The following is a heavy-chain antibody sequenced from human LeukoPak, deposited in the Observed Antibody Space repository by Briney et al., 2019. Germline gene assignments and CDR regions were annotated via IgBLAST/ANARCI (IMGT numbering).Heavy chain of an antibody. V-gene: IGHV3-7*03. CDR2: IKDDGSEK. Sequence: GGSLRLSCAASGFTFSSYGMHWVRQAPGKGLEWVANIKDDGSEKYYVDSVKGRFTISRDDAKNSLYLQMNSLRAEDTAVYYCARARDSSWDYWGQGTLVTVSS. CDR1: GFTFSSYG. CDR3: ARARDSSWDY. J-gene: IGHJ4*02. D-gene: IGHD6-13*01.